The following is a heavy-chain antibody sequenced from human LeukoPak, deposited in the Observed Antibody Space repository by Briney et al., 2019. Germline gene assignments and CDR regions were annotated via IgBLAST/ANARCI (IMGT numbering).Heavy chain of an antibody. CDR1: GFTFSSYS. Sequence: KAGGSLRLSCAASGFTFSSYSMNWVRQAPGKGLEWVSSIGSRSTSIYYADSVKGRFTISRDNAKNSLYLQMNSLRAEDTAVYYCARGPRADIVAFDYWGQGTLVTVSS. V-gene: IGHV3-21*01. CDR3: ARGPRADIVAFDY. CDR2: IGSRSTSI. D-gene: IGHD5-12*01. J-gene: IGHJ4*02.